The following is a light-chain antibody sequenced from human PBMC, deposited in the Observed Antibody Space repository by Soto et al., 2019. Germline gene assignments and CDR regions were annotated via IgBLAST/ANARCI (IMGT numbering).Light chain of an antibody. CDR1: QSVSSSY. Sequence: ESVLTQSPGTLSLSPGERATLSCRASQSVSSSYLAWYQQKHGQAPRLLIYGASSRATGIPDRFSGSGSGTDFTLTSSRLEPEDFAVYYCQQYGSSPYTFGQGTKLEIK. V-gene: IGKV3-20*01. CDR3: QQYGSSPYT. J-gene: IGKJ2*01. CDR2: GAS.